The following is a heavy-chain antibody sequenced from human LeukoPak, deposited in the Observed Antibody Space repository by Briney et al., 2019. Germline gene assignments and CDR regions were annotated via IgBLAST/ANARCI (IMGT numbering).Heavy chain of an antibody. CDR2: ISSSSSTI. CDR1: GFTFSSYS. V-gene: IGHV3-48*01. CDR3: ARRGGYYDSSGYSYYFDY. J-gene: IGHJ4*02. D-gene: IGHD3-22*01. Sequence: PGGSLRLSCAASGFTFSSYSMNWVRQAPGKGLEWVSYISSSSSTIYYADSVKGRFTISRDNAKNSLYLQMNSLRAEDTAVYYCARRGGYYDSSGYSYYFDYWGQGTLVTVSS.